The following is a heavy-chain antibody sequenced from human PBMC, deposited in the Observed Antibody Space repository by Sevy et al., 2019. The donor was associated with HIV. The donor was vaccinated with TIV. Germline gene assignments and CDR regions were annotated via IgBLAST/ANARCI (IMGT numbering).Heavy chain of an antibody. CDR2: ITSGGAT. V-gene: IGHV3-23*01. J-gene: IGHJ4*02. D-gene: IGHD3-16*01. CDR3: VGGDTPMITDLDY. Sequence: GGSLRLSCAASGLTFTTNAMSWVRQAPGKGLEWVAGITSGGATYYADSVKGRFTVSRDNSKNTLYLQLNSLRADDTAVFYCVGGDTPMITDLDYWGQGTLVTVSS. CDR1: GLTFTTNA.